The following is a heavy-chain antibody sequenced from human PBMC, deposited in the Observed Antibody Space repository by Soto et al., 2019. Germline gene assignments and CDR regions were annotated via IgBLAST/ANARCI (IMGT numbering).Heavy chain of an antibody. CDR3: ARDDEYSGNGMDV. Sequence: QVQLVESGGGVVQPGRSLRLSCAASGFTFSKYGMHWVPQAPGKGLEWVAVILNDGSNRYHADSVKDRFTISRDNSKNMLYLQMNSLRAEDTAVYYCARDDEYSGNGMDVWGQGTTVTVS. J-gene: IGHJ6*02. CDR2: ILNDGSNR. D-gene: IGHD3-10*01. CDR1: GFTFSKYG. V-gene: IGHV3-33*01.